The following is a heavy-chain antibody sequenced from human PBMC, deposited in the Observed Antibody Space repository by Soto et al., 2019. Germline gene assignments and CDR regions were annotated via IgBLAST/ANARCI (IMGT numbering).Heavy chain of an antibody. CDR2: INAKSAGT. CDR3: ARNLEDGGNSGDT. CDR1: GYIFTDLS. J-gene: IGHJ4*02. D-gene: IGHD1-26*01. Sequence: QVLLVQSGAEVKKPGASVKVSCKASGYIFTDLSIKWVREAPGQGLDRMRWINAKSAGTNNAEGFKGRVAMTADTYINTVHMELSRLGSAYTAVEYWARNLEDGGNSGDTWGQGTPVTVSS. V-gene: IGHV1-2*02.